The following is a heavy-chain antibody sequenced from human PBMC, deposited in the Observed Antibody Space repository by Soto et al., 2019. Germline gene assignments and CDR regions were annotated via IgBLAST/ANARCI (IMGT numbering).Heavy chain of an antibody. CDR3: AKDIAEQLWIGELSDQGAFDY. Sequence: EVQLVESGGGLVQPGRSLRLSCAASGFTFDDYAMHWVRQAPGKGLEWVSGISWNSGSIGYADSVKGRFTISRDNAKNSLYLQMNSLRAEDTALYYCAKDIAEQLWIGELSDQGAFDYWGQGTLVTVSS. J-gene: IGHJ4*02. D-gene: IGHD3-10*01. V-gene: IGHV3-9*01. CDR1: GFTFDDYA. CDR2: ISWNSGSI.